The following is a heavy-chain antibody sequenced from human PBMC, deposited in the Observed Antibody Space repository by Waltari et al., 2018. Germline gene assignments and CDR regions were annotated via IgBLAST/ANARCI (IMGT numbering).Heavy chain of an antibody. CDR2: VQRSGRT. CDR3: ARDRGRGIYLDS. Sequence: QLQLQESGPGLVKPSGTLSLTCAVSGDSLSSTDWGCGVRQSPGKGLQWIGQVQRSGRTNYNPSFASRVTISVDTSTNQFSLKVTSATAADTAVYFCARDRGRGIYLDSWGQGTLVTVSP. CDR1: GDSLSSTDW. V-gene: IGHV4-4*02. J-gene: IGHJ4*02. D-gene: IGHD2-15*01.